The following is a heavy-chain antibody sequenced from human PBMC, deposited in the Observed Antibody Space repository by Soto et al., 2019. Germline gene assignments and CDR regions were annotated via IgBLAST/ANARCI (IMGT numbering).Heavy chain of an antibody. CDR3: ARDSPIAVAGHYYYGMDV. CDR1: VFTFSIYS. V-gene: IGHV3-21*01. Sequence: WGALILSCASSVFTFSIYSMDWVRQAPGKGLEWVSSISSSSSYIYYADSVKGRFTISRDNAKNSLYLQMNSLRAEDTAVYYCARDSPIAVAGHYYYGMDVWGQGTTVTVSS. D-gene: IGHD6-19*01. CDR2: ISSSSSYI. J-gene: IGHJ6*02.